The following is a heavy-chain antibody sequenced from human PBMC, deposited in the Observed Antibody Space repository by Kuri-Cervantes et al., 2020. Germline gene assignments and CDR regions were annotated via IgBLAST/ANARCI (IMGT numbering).Heavy chain of an antibody. D-gene: IGHD5-18*01. CDR1: GFTFSSYG. Sequence: GESLKISCAASGFTFSSYGMHWVRQAPGKGLEWVAVISYDGSNKYYADSVKGRFTISRDNSKNTLYLQMNSLRAEDTAVYYCARDRFADYIGYSYGYSWFDPWGQGTLVTVSS. CDR2: ISYDGSNK. V-gene: IGHV3-30*03. CDR3: ARDRFADYIGYSYGYSWFDP. J-gene: IGHJ5*02.